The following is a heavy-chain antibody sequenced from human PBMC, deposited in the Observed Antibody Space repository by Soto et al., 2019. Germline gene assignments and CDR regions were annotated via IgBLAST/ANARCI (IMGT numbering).Heavy chain of an antibody. CDR2: ISAYNGNT. CDR1: GYTFTSYG. J-gene: IGHJ6*02. V-gene: IGHV1-18*04. D-gene: IGHD2-2*01. CDR3: ARSVGSTIDLYYYYGMDV. Sequence: ASVKVSCKASGYTFTSYGISWVRQAPGQGLEWMGWISAYNGNTNYAQKLQGRVTMTTDTSTSTAYMELRSLRSDDTAVYYCARSVGSTIDLYYYYGMDVWGQGTTVTVSS.